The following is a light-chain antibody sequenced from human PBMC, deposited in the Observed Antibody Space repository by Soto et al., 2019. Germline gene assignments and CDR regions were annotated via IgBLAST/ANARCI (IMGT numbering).Light chain of an antibody. CDR1: QSISSW. CDR2: KAS. CDR3: QQYNSYQRT. V-gene: IGKV1-5*03. J-gene: IGKJ1*01. Sequence: DIQMTQSPSTLSASVGDRVTITCRASQSISSWLAWYQQKPGKAPKLLIYKASSLESGVPSRFSGNGSGTEFTLTISSLQPDDFVTYYCQQYNSYQRTFGQGTKVDIK.